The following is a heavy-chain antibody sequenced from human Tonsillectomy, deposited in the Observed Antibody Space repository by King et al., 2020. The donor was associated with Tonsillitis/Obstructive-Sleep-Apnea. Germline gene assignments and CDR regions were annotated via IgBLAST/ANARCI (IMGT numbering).Heavy chain of an antibody. CDR1: GDSVSSNSAA. J-gene: IGHJ4*02. D-gene: IGHD6-19*01. Sequence: VQLQQSGPGLVKPSQTLSLTCAIYGDSVSSNSAAWNWNRQYKSRGLEWLGRTYNRSKWYNDYAVSVKSRITINPDTSKNQFSLQLNSVTTEDTALYYCARDSNSRGWYAYWGQGTLFSVSS. V-gene: IGHV6-1*01. CDR2: TYNRSKWYN. CDR3: ARDSNSRGWYAY.